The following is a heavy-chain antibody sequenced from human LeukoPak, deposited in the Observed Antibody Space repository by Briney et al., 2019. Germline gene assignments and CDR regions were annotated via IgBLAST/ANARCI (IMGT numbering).Heavy chain of an antibody. CDR2: IGAYNGNT. CDR3: ARDPPNIAMVRGVIRFDY. V-gene: IGHV1-18*01. CDR1: GYTFTSYG. J-gene: IGHJ4*02. D-gene: IGHD3-10*01. Sequence: ASVKVSCKPSGYTFTSYGISWVRQAPGQGLEWMGWIGAYNGNTNYAQKLQGRVTMTTDTSTSTAYMEVRSLRSDDTAVYYCARDPPNIAMVRGVIRFDYWGQGTLVTVSP.